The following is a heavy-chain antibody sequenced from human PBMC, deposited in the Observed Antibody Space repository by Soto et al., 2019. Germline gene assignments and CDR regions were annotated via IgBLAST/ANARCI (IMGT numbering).Heavy chain of an antibody. D-gene: IGHD6-19*01. V-gene: IGHV3-30-3*01. CDR3: ARDGYSSGWYGYYYYYYGMDV. J-gene: IGHJ6*02. Sequence: PGGSLRLSCAVSGFAFSSYAMYWVRHAPGKGLGRVGVISYDGSNKYYADSVKGRFTIYRDNSKNTPYLQMNSLRAEDTAVYYCARDGYSSGWYGYYYYYYGMDVWGQGTTVTVSS. CDR1: GFAFSSYA. CDR2: ISYDGSNK.